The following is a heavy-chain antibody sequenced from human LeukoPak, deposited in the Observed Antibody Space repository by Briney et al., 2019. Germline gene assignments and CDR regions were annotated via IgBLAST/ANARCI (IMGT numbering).Heavy chain of an antibody. CDR3: AGAFTPSDAFDI. J-gene: IGHJ3*02. D-gene: IGHD2-15*01. Sequence: ASVKVSCKASGYTFTSYAMHWVRQAPGQRLEWMGWINAGNGNTKYSQKFQGRVTMTRNTSISTAYMELSSLRSEDTAVYYCAGAFTPSDAFDIWGQGTMVTVSS. CDR2: INAGNGNT. CDR1: GYTFTSYA. V-gene: IGHV1-3*01.